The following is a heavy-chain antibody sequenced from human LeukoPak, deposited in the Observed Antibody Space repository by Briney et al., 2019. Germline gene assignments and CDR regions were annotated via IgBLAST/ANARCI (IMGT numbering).Heavy chain of an antibody. CDR2: INPNSGGT. D-gene: IGHD6-19*01. Sequence: ASVKVSCKASGYTFTGYYMHWVRQAPGQGPEWMGWINPNSGGTNYAQKFQGRVTMTRDTSISTAYMELSRLRSDDTAVYYCARAAVPGSTTRFDYWGQGTLVTVSS. J-gene: IGHJ4*02. CDR3: ARAAVPGSTTRFDY. CDR1: GYTFTGYY. V-gene: IGHV1-2*02.